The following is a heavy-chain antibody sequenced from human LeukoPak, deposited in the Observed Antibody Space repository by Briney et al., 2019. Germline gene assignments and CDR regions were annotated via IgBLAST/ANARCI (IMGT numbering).Heavy chain of an antibody. D-gene: IGHD3-16*01. CDR1: DGSISSSSSSSF. J-gene: IGHJ4*02. CDR2: IDYSGST. CDR3: ARHQRGEPIDS. Sequence: SETLSLTCTVSDGSISSSSSSSFWGWIRQPPGKGLEWIGSIDYSGSTYYNPSLKSRVAISADTSTNQFSLKLNSVTAADTAVYYCARHQRGEPIDSWGQGTLVTVSS. V-gene: IGHV4-39*01.